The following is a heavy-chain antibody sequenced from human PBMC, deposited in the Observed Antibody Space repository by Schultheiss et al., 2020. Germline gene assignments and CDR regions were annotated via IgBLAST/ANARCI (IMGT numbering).Heavy chain of an antibody. CDR3: AKVQLWPGR. CDR1: GFTVSSNY. J-gene: IGHJ4*02. Sequence: GGSLRLSCAASGFTVSSNYMSWVRQAPGKGLEWVSSITGSSTSTYYADSVKGRFTISRDNSKNTLYLQMNSLRAEDTAVYYCAKVQLWPGRWGQGTLVTVSS. V-gene: IGHV3-23*01. CDR2: ITGSSTST. D-gene: IGHD5-18*01.